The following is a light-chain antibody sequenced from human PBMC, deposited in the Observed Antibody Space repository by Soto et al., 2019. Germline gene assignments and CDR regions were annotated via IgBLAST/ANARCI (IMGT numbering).Light chain of an antibody. CDR2: DVS. CDR1: SSDVGGYNY. CDR3: SSYTSSSTLV. J-gene: IGLJ2*01. Sequence: QSALTQPASVSGSPGQSITISCTGTSSDVGGYNYVSWYQQHPSKAPKLMIYDVSNRPSGVSNRFSGSKSGNTASLTTSGLQAEDEADYYCSSYTSSSTLVFGGGTKLTVL. V-gene: IGLV2-14*01.